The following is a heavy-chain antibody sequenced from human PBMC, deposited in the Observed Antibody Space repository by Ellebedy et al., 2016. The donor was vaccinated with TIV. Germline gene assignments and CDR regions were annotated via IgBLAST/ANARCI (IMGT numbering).Heavy chain of an antibody. CDR1: GFTFNSYG. J-gene: IGHJ4*02. CDR3: ARAIGAADSF. V-gene: IGHV3-30*03. Sequence: GGSLRLSXAGYGFTFNSYGMHWVRQAPGKGPEWVAVMSYDGSNEYYADSVKGRFTISRDNSKNTLFLQMNSLRVEDAAVYYCARAIGAADSFWGQGNLVTVSS. CDR2: MSYDGSNE. D-gene: IGHD6-13*01.